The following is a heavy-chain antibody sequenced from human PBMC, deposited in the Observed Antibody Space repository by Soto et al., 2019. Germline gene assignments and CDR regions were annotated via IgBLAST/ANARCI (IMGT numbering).Heavy chain of an antibody. V-gene: IGHV3-7*03. D-gene: IGHD1-26*01. Sequence: GGSLRLSCVASGFTFSSYWMNWVRQAPGEGLEWVANINQDESQKYYADSVKGRFTISRDNSKNTLYLQMNSLRAEDAAVYYCAKFSGSYLTYYFDYWGQGTLVTVSS. CDR3: AKFSGSYLTYYFDY. CDR2: INQDESQK. J-gene: IGHJ4*02. CDR1: GFTFSSYW.